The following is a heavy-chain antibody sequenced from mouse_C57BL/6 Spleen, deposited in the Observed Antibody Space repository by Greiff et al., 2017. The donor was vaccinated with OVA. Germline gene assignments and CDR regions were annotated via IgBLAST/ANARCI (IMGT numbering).Heavy chain of an antibody. Sequence: VQLVESGAELVRPGTSVKVSCKASGYAFTNYLIEWVKQRPGQGLEWIGVINPGSGGTNYNEKFKGKATLTADKSSSTAYMQLSSLTSEDSAVYFCARGDYEGYWGQGTTLTVSS. D-gene: IGHD2-4*01. CDR2: INPGSGGT. CDR1: GYAFTNYL. CDR3: ARGDYEGY. V-gene: IGHV1-54*01. J-gene: IGHJ2*01.